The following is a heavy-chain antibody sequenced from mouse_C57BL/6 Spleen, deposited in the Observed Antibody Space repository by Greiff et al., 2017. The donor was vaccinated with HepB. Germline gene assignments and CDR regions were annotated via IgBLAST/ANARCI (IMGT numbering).Heavy chain of an antibody. V-gene: IGHV3-1*01. CDR3: AREGVGSYWYFDV. Sequence: EVHLVESGPGMVKPSQSLSLTCTVTGYSITSGYDWHWIRHFPGNKLEWMGYISYSGSTNYNPSLKSRISITHDTSKNHFFLKLNSVTTEDTATYYCAREGVGSYWYFDVWGTGTTVTVSS. J-gene: IGHJ1*03. D-gene: IGHD1-1*01. CDR1: GYSITSGYD. CDR2: ISYSGST.